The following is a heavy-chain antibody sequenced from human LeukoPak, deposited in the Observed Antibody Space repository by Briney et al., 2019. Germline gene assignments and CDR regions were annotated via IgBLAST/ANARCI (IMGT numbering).Heavy chain of an antibody. V-gene: IGHV4-39*01. CDR3: ARLRTTSHDAFDI. Sequence: SETLSLTCTVSGGSISSNSNYWGWIRQPPGKGLEWIGSIYYSGSTYYNLSLKSRVTISVDTSKNQFSLNLSSVTAADTAVYYCARLRTTSHDAFDIWGQGTMVTVSS. D-gene: IGHD2-2*01. CDR1: GGSISSNSNY. CDR2: IYYSGST. J-gene: IGHJ3*02.